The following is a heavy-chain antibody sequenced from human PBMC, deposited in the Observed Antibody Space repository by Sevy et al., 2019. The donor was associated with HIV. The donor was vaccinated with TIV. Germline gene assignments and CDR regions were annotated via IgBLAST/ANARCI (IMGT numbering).Heavy chain of an antibody. CDR2: MSGTGNTI. D-gene: IGHD3-22*01. J-gene: IGHJ4*02. CDR3: ARVQSYYDSNVSDF. Sequence: GGSLRLSCAASGFTFSSHSMNWVRQTPGKGLEWISYMSGTGNTIYYADSVKGRFTISRDNAKNSLYLQLKSLRDEDTAIYYCARVQSYYDSNVSDFWGQGSLVTVSS. CDR1: GFTFSSHS. V-gene: IGHV3-48*02.